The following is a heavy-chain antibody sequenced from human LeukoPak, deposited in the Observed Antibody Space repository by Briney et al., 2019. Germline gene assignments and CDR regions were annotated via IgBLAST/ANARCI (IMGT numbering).Heavy chain of an antibody. D-gene: IGHD3-9*01. CDR3: ARDKYDILTGYPGYSFDY. CDR1: GFTFSSYS. Sequence: NPGGSLRLSCAASGFTFSSYSMNWVRQAPGKGLEWVSSISSSSSYIYYADSVKGRFTISRDNAMNSLYLQMNSLRAEDTAVYYCARDKYDILTGYPGYSFDYWGQGTLVTVSS. J-gene: IGHJ4*02. CDR2: ISSSSSYI. V-gene: IGHV3-21*01.